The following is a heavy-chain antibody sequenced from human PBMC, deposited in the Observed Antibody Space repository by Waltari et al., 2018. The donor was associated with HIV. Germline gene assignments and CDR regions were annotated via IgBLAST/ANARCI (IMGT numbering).Heavy chain of an antibody. V-gene: IGHV4-30-4*01. CDR3: ARVRGPYDSSGYFQYYFDY. CDR2: IYYSGST. J-gene: IGHJ4*02. D-gene: IGHD3-22*01. Sequence: QVQLQESGPGLVKPSQTLSLTYTVSGGSISSGDYYWSWIRQPPGKGLEWIGYIYYSGSTYYNPSLKSRVTISVDTSKNQFSLKLSSVTAADTAVYYCARVRGPYDSSGYFQYYFDYWGQGTLVTVSS. CDR1: GGSISSGDYY.